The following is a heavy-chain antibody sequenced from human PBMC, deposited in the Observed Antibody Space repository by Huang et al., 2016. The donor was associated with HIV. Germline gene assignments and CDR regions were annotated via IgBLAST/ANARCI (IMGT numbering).Heavy chain of an antibody. J-gene: IGHJ3*02. CDR1: GFKFSNYW. D-gene: IGHD2-15*01. CDR3: ARAGGFEI. CDR2: IKIDGRTT. Sequence: EEHLVESGGGLVLPGGSLRLSCEASGFKFSNYWMQGVRQAPGKGLMWVSRIKIDGRTTDYADSVKGRFTISRDNAKNTLYLQMSSLTAEDTAIYYCARAGGFEIWGQGTVVTVSS. V-gene: IGHV3-74*01.